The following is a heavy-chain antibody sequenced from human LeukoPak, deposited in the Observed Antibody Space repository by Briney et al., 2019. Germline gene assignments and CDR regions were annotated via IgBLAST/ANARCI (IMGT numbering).Heavy chain of an antibody. Sequence: GGSLRLSCAAAAFTLSDYYMSWISQDPGKGLEWVSYISTAGDTVYYADSVKGRFTISRDNAENSLYLQMNSLRAEDTAVYYCARDGEPATIDYWGQGTLVTVS. D-gene: IGHD1-14*01. V-gene: IGHV3-11*04. CDR1: AFTLSDYY. J-gene: IGHJ4*02. CDR3: ARDGEPATIDY. CDR2: ISTAGDTV.